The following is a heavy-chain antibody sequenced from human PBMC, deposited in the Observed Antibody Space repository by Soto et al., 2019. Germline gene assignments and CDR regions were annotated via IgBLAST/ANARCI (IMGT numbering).Heavy chain of an antibody. CDR3: ASIAVAGTQGYYYGMDV. J-gene: IGHJ6*02. Sequence: ASVKVSCKASGYTFTSYAMHWVRQAPGQRLEWMGWINAGNGNTKYSQKFQGRVTITRDTSASTAYMELSSLRSEDTAVYYCASIAVAGTQGYYYGMDVWXQXTTVPVSS. CDR1: GYTFTSYA. CDR2: INAGNGNT. V-gene: IGHV1-3*01. D-gene: IGHD6-19*01.